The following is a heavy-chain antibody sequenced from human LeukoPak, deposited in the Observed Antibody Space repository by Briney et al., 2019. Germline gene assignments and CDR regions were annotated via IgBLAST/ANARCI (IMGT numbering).Heavy chain of an antibody. D-gene: IGHD4-17*01. CDR3: ARDRLTVTTEGDFDY. J-gene: IGHJ4*02. Sequence: ASVTVSCKASGYTFTSYYMHWVRQAPGQGLEWMGIINPSGGSTSYAQKFQGRVTMTRDMSTSTVYMELSSLRSEDTAVYYCARDRLTVTTEGDFDYWGQGTLVTVSS. CDR2: INPSGGST. CDR1: GYTFTSYY. V-gene: IGHV1-46*01.